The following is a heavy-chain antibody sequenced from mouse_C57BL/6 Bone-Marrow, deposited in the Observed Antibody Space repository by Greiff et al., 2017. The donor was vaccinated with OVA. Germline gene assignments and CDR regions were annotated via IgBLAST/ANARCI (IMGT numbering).Heavy chain of an antibody. CDR1: GFTFSDFY. Sequence: DVHLVESGGGLVQPGGSLKLSCAASGFTFSDFYMYWIRQTPEKRLEWVAYISNGGGSTYYPDTVKGRFTISRDNAKNTLYLQMSRLKSEDTAMYYCARLDAIDYWGQGTSVTVSS. CDR3: ARLDAIDY. CDR2: ISNGGGST. J-gene: IGHJ4*01. V-gene: IGHV5-12*01.